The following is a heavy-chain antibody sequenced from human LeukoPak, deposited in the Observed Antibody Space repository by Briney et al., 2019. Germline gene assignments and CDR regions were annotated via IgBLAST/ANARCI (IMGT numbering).Heavy chain of an antibody. J-gene: IGHJ4*02. D-gene: IGHD3-22*01. V-gene: IGHV4-59*01. CDR3: ARVPDRSGYYYYFDY. Sequence: KTSETLSLTCAVYGGSFSGYYWSWIRQPPGKGLEWIGYIHYSGGTNYNPSLKSRVTISVDTSKNQFSLKLTSVTAADTAVYYCARVPDRSGYYYYFDYWGQGTLVTVSS. CDR1: GGSFSGYY. CDR2: IHYSGGT.